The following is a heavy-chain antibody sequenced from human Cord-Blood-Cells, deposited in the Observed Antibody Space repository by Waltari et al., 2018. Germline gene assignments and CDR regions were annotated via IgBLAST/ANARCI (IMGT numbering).Heavy chain of an antibody. Sequence: EVQLVESGGGLVQPGVSLRLSCAASGFTFSSYWMHWVRQAPGKGLVGVSRSNSDGSSTSYADSVKGRLTISRDNAKNTLYLQMNSLRAEDTAVYYCARGSYDFWSGYDYWGQGTLVTVSS. CDR3: ARGSYDFWSGYDY. V-gene: IGHV3-74*01. D-gene: IGHD3-3*01. CDR1: GFTFSSYW. J-gene: IGHJ4*02. CDR2: SNSDGSST.